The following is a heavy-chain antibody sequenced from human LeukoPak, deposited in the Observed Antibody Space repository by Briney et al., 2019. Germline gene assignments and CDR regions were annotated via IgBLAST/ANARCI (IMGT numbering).Heavy chain of an antibody. V-gene: IGHV1-18*01. CDR3: AGDISASSFGY. Sequence: ASVKVSCKASGYTFTNYGINWVRQAPGQRPEWMGWFSTYNGDTKYAQKLKGRVTITADKSTSTAYMELSSLRSEDTAVYYCAGDISASSFGYWGQGTLVTVSS. CDR2: FSTYNGDT. D-gene: IGHD2-2*01. J-gene: IGHJ4*02. CDR1: GYTFTNYG.